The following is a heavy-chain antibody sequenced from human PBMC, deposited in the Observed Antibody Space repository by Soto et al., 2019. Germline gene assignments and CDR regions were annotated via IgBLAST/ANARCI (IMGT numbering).Heavy chain of an antibody. V-gene: IGHV3-30*18. Sequence: GWSLRLSCAVYGLTFSNYGMHWVRQAPGKGLEWVALISDDGTKKYFVDSVKGRFTISRDNSRNMVYLQMNRLTPEDTAVYYCAKDYLGNSKTFDVWGQGTMVTVSS. J-gene: IGHJ3*01. CDR1: GLTFSNYG. D-gene: IGHD2-2*01. CDR3: AKDYLGNSKTFDV. CDR2: ISDDGTKK.